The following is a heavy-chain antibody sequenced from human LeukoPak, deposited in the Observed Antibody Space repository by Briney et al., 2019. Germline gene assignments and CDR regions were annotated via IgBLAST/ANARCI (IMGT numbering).Heavy chain of an antibody. V-gene: IGHV3-9*01. CDR1: GFTFDDYA. CDR3: AKDGTAYPFYYGMDV. D-gene: IGHD1-1*01. Sequence: PGGSLRLSCAASGFTFDDYAMHWVRQAPGKGLEWVSGISWNSGSIGYADSVKGRFTISRDNAKNSLYLQMNSLRAEDTALYYCAKDGTAYPFYYGMDVWGQGTTDTVSS. J-gene: IGHJ6*02. CDR2: ISWNSGSI.